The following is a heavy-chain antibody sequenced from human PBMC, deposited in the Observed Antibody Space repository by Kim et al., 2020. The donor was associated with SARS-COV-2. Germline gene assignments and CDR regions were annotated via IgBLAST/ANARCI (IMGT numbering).Heavy chain of an antibody. D-gene: IGHD5-12*01. CDR1: GFTFSSYA. J-gene: IGHJ4*02. Sequence: GGSLRLSCAASGFTFSSYAMHWVRQAPGKGLEWVAVISYDGSNKYYADSVKGRFTISRDNSKNTLYLQMNSLRAEDTAVYYCARAYGGYYYFDYWGQGTQVTVSS. CDR3: ARAYGGYYYFDY. V-gene: IGHV3-30*04. CDR2: ISYDGSNK.